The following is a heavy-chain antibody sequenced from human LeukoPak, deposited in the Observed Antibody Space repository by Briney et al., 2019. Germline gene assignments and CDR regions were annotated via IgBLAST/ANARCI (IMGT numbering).Heavy chain of an antibody. Sequence: GGSLRLSCAASGFTFSSYWMSWVRQAPGKGLEWVANIKQDGSEKYYADSVKGRFTISRDNAKNSLYLQMNSLRAEDTAVYYCARDPYARLGELSPLDYWGQGTLVTVSS. CDR1: GFTFSSYW. V-gene: IGHV3-7*01. D-gene: IGHD3-16*02. CDR3: ARDPYARLGELSPLDY. CDR2: IKQDGSEK. J-gene: IGHJ4*02.